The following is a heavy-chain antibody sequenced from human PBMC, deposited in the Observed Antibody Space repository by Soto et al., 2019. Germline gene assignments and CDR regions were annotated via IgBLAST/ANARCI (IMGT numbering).Heavy chain of an antibody. V-gene: IGHV3-30*09. D-gene: IGHD6-13*01. Sequence: QVQLVESGGGVVQPGRSLRLSCAASGFIFSDYAMHWVRQAPGKGLEWVAVISYGGDNKYYADSVRGRFAISRDNLKNTLDLQMNSLNPEDTAVYHWAKARHSTSWYGVEADFWGQGTLVTVSS. CDR3: AKARHSTSWYGVEADF. CDR2: ISYGGDNK. CDR1: GFIFSDYA. J-gene: IGHJ4*02.